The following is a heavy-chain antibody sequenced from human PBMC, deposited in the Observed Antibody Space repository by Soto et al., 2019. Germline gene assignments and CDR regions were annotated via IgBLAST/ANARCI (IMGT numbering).Heavy chain of an antibody. CDR3: ARTERDFYGLDV. J-gene: IGHJ6*02. CDR1: GVTFRNYD. Sequence: EVQLVESGGGLVQPGGSLRLSCEASGVTFRNYDMHWVRQGTGKVLEWVSGISAAGDPDYADSVEGRFTISRENAQNSFFLQMNSLRVGDTAVYYCARTERDFYGLDVWGQGNTVIVSS. V-gene: IGHV3-13*05. CDR2: ISAAGDP.